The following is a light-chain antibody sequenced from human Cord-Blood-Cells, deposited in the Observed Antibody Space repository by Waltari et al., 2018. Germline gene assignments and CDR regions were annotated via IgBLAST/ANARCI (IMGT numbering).Light chain of an antibody. Sequence: QSVLTQPPSASGTPGQRVTISCSGSSSNIGSNTVNWYQQLPGTAPKLLIYSNNQGPSGVPGRFSGSKSGTSASLAISGLQSEDEADYYCAAWDDSLNGRVFGGGTKLTVL. CDR2: SNN. CDR1: SSNIGSNT. J-gene: IGLJ3*02. V-gene: IGLV1-44*01. CDR3: AAWDDSLNGRV.